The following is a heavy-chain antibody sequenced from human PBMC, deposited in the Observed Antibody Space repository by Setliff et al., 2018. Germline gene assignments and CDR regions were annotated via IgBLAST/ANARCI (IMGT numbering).Heavy chain of an antibody. CDR3: ARDLAVAGYYGAFDI. V-gene: IGHV1-69*05. CDR1: GYTFTSYG. CDR2: IIPIFGTA. D-gene: IGHD6-19*01. J-gene: IGHJ3*02. Sequence: SVKVSCKASGYTFTSYGISWVRQAPGQGLEWMGGIIPIFGTANYAQKFQGRVTITTDESTSTAYMELSSLRSEDTAVYYCARDLAVAGYYGAFDIWGQGTMVTVS.